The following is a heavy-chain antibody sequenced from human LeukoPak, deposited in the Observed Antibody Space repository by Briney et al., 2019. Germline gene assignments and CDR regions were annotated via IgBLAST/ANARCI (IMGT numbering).Heavy chain of an antibody. J-gene: IGHJ4*02. CDR2: IYYSGST. CDR1: GGSISSYY. D-gene: IGHD4-23*01. V-gene: IGHV4-59*01. CDR3: ARARWSPLYYFDY. Sequence: PSETLSLTCTVSGGSISSYYWSWIRQPPGKGLEWIGYIYYSGSTNYNPSLKSRVTISVDTSKNQFSLKLSSVTAADTAVCYCARARWSPLYYFDYWGQGTLVTVSS.